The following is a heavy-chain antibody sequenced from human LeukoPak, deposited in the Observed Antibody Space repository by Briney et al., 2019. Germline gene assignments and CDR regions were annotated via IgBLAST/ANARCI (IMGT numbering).Heavy chain of an antibody. J-gene: IGHJ3*02. CDR3: ARPTAVTLVDAFNI. D-gene: IGHD4-17*01. CDR1: GFTFSNYW. CDR2: IKPDGSAQ. Sequence: GGSLRLSCAASGFTFSNYWMSWVRQAPGRGLEWVANIKPDGSAQYYVDSVKGRFTASRDNAKNSLYLQMNSLRDVDTAVYFCARPTAVTLVDAFNIWGLGTMVTVSS. V-gene: IGHV3-7*04.